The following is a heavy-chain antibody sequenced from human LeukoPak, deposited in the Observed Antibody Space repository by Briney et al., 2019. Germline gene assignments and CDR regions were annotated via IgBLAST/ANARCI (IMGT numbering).Heavy chain of an antibody. CDR3: ARVGEYCSSTSCYGYYYGMDV. J-gene: IGHJ6*02. D-gene: IGHD2-2*01. V-gene: IGHV4-4*07. CDR1: GGSISSYY. CDR2: IYTSGST. Sequence: SETLSLTCTVSGGSISSYYRSWLRQPAGKGLEWIGRIYTSGSTNYNPSLKSRVTMSVDTSKNQFSLKLSSVTAADTAVYYCARVGEYCSSTSCYGYYYGMDVWGQGTTVTVSS.